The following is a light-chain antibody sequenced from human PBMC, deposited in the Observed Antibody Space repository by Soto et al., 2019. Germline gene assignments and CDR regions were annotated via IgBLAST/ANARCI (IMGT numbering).Light chain of an antibody. CDR3: QQYNNWPPT. CDR1: DVGSYN. V-gene: IGKV3-15*01. Sequence: VLTQPASVSGSPGQSITVSCTGTSSDVGSYNRVSWYQQKPGQAPRLLIYGASTRATGIPARFSGSGSGTEFTLTISSLQSEDFAVYYCQQYNNWPPTFGQGTKVDIK. J-gene: IGKJ1*01. CDR2: GAS.